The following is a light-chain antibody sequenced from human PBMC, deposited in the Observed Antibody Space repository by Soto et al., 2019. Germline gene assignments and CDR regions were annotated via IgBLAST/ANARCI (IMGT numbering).Light chain of an antibody. CDR3: SSYTSSSLVV. V-gene: IGLV2-14*01. CDR1: SSDVGGSNY. J-gene: IGLJ2*01. Sequence: QSALTQPASVSGSPGQSITISCTGTSSDVGGSNYVSWYQQHPGKAPKLMFYDVSYRPSGVSNRFSGSKSGNTASLTISGLQAEDEADYYCSSYTSSSLVVFGGGTQLTVL. CDR2: DVS.